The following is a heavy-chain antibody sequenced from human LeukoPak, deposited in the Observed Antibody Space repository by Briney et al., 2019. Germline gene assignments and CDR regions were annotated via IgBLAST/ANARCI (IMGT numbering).Heavy chain of an antibody. J-gene: IGHJ4*02. Sequence: GGSLRLSCAVSGFTFGSYAMSWVRQAPGRGLEWVSGIANVGRTYYADSVKGRFTISRDDSKNTLFLQMNSLRAEDTAVYYCAKDMYRGSSSWNDYWGQGTLVTVSS. CDR1: GFTFGSYA. CDR2: IANVGRT. CDR3: AKDMYRGSSSWNDY. D-gene: IGHD6-13*01. V-gene: IGHV3-23*01.